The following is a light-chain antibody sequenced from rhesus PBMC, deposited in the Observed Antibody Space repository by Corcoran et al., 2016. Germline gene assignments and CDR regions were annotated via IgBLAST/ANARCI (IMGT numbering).Light chain of an antibody. J-gene: IGKJ2*01. CDR1: QSLLDSDGYTH. V-gene: IGKV2-78*01. Sequence: DIVMTQTPLSLPVTPGEPASISCRSSQSLLDSDGYTHLHWYLQKPGQFPQFLIYLGSNRASGVPDRFRGSGSGTDFTLKISRVEAEDVGVYYCMQTLQTPYSFGQGPKWRSN. CDR3: MQTLQTPYS. CDR2: LGS.